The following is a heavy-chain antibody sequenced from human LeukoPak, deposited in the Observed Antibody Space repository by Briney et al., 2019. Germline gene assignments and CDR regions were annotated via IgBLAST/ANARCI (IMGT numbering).Heavy chain of an antibody. V-gene: IGHV3-48*01. J-gene: IGHJ4*02. Sequence: GGSLRLSCVASGFTFSSYEMNWARQAPGKGLEWVSYISYSSSTIYYADSVKGRFTISRDNGKNSLYLQMNSLRAEDTAVYYCARDRLHYGEYEKTFDYWGQGTLVTVSS. CDR1: GFTFSSYE. D-gene: IGHD4-17*01. CDR3: ARDRLHYGEYEKTFDY. CDR2: ISYSSSTI.